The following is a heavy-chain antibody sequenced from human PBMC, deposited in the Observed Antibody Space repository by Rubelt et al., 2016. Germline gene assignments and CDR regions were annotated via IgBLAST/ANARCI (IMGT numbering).Heavy chain of an antibody. D-gene: IGHD5-24*01. CDR1: DGSISDSSYY. Sequence: RLQLQESGPGLVKSSETLSLTCTVSDGSISDSSYYWGWIRQHPGKGLGWIGNIYYRGSTYYKPSPKSRVTISVDKSKNQLSLWLTSVTSAEKAVYYCAGSWGFQMATEPYFDYWGQGHLATVSS. CDR3: AGSWGFQMATEPYFDY. CDR2: IYYRGST. J-gene: IGHJ4*02. V-gene: IGHV4-39*06.